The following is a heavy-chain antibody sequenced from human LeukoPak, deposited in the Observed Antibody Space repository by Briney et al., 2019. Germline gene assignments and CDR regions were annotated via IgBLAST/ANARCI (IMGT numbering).Heavy chain of an antibody. V-gene: IGHV4-39*01. CDR3: ARHPRHSNGRNFDY. CDR2: IYYSGTT. D-gene: IGHD6-19*01. CDR1: GFTFSTYA. Sequence: PGGSLRLSCAASGFTFSTYAMGWIRQPPGKGLEWIGSIYYSGTTYCNPSLKSRVTISVDTSKNQLSLKLSSVTAADTAVYYCARHPRHSNGRNFDYWGQGTLVTVSS. J-gene: IGHJ4*02.